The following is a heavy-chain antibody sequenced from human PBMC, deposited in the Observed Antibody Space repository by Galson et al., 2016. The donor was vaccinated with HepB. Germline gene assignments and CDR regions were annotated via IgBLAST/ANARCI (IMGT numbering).Heavy chain of an antibody. Sequence: RLSCAASGFTFSTYAMNWVRQAPGKGLEWVSVISGSGDSTYHADSVKGRFTISRDNSRSTLYLQVNSLRADDTAVYYCARPGFCSTTTCPLEYWGQGALVTVSS. CDR2: ISGSGDST. V-gene: IGHV3-23*01. J-gene: IGHJ4*02. CDR3: ARPGFCSTTTCPLEY. CDR1: GFTFSTYA. D-gene: IGHD2-2*01.